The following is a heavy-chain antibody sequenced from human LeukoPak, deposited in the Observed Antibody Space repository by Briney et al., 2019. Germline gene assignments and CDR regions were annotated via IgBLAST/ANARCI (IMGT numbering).Heavy chain of an antibody. V-gene: IGHV3-30*03. CDR3: ARNKAITAFFGMDV. CDR2: IAYGGTYT. CDR1: GFTFSDYA. D-gene: IGHD2/OR15-2a*01. J-gene: IGHJ6*02. Sequence: PGTSLRLSCAASGFTFSDYAMHWVRQAPGKGLEWGAVIAYGGTYTHHADSLKGRFTISRDNSRDTLYLQINSLRPEDTALYYCARNKAITAFFGMDVWGQGTTIIVSS.